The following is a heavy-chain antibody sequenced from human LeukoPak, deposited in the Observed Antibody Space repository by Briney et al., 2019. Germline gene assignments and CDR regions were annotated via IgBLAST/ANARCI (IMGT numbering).Heavy chain of an antibody. CDR3: AKDITMVRGVIRDDP. Sequence: GGSLRLSCAASGFTFSSYGMHWVRQAPGKGLEWVAVISYDGSNKYYADSVKGRFTTSRDNSKNTLYLQMNSLRAEDTAVYYCAKDITMVRGVIRDDPWGQGTLVTVSS. CDR1: GFTFSSYG. V-gene: IGHV3-30*18. J-gene: IGHJ5*02. D-gene: IGHD3-10*01. CDR2: ISYDGSNK.